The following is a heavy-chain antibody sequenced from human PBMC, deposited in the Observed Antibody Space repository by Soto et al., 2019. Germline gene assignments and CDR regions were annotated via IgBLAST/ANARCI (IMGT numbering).Heavy chain of an antibody. CDR1: GASITTKS. CDR2: LYYRGTT. Sequence: QVKLQESGPGLVKPSETLSLTCTVSGASITTKSWNWVRQSPGKGLEWIGYLYYRGTTNYNPSLKSRVTISIDTSKNQISLNLTSVTAADTAIYYCARGLSWSPYFDLWGQGTRVTVSS. CDR3: ARGLSWSPYFDL. V-gene: IGHV4-59*01. J-gene: IGHJ4*02. D-gene: IGHD6-13*01.